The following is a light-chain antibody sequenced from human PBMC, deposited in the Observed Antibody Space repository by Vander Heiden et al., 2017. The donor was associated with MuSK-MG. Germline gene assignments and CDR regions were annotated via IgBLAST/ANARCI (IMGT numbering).Light chain of an antibody. CDR1: QRISVY. J-gene: IGKJ4*01. Sequence: DTQMTQSPASLSASVGDTITITCRSSQRISVYLNWYQQKPGKAPKLLIYGAAKLHAGVPSRFSGSASGADFILTISSLQPEDSATYYCQQDYNVFGGGTKVEVK. CDR3: QQDYNV. V-gene: IGKV1-39*01. CDR2: GAA.